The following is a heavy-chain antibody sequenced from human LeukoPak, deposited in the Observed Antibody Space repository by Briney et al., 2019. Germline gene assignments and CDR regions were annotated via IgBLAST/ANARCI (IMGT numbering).Heavy chain of an antibody. CDR3: ARGATDYGGNLYFDY. J-gene: IGHJ4*02. V-gene: IGHV1-3*01. CDR2: INAGNGNT. CDR1: GYTFTSYA. D-gene: IGHD4-23*01. Sequence: ASVKVSCKASGYTFTSYAMHWVRQAPGQRLEWMGWINAGNGNTKYSQKFQGRVTITRDTSASTAYMELSSLRSEDTAVYYCARGATDYGGNLYFDYWGQGTLVTVSS.